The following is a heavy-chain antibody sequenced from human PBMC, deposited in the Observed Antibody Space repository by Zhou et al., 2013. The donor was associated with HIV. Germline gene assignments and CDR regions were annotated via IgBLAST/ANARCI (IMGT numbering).Heavy chain of an antibody. Sequence: QVQLVQSGAEVKKPGASVKVSCKASGYTFTTYYMHWVRQAPGQRLEWMGWINAGNGNTKYSQKFQGRVTITRDTSASTVYMELSSLTSEDAAVYFCARGRWVAARLEYYLDYWGQGTLVTVSS. CDR3: ARGRWVAARLEYYLDY. J-gene: IGHJ4*02. V-gene: IGHV1-3*01. CDR2: INAGNGNT. CDR1: GYTFTTYY. D-gene: IGHD6-6*01.